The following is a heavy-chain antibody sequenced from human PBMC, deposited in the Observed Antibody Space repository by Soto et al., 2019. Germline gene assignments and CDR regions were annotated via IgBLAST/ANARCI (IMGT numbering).Heavy chain of an antibody. J-gene: IGHJ5*02. CDR3: AKDRRRRFLEWLLPNWFDP. CDR2: ISYDGSNK. Sequence: QVQLVESGGGVVQPGRSLRLSCAASGFTFSSYGMHWVRQAPGKGLEWVAVISYDGSNKYYADSVKGRFTISRDNSKNTLYLQMNSLRAEDTAVYYCAKDRRRRFLEWLLPNWFDPWGQGTLVTVSS. D-gene: IGHD3-3*01. V-gene: IGHV3-30*18. CDR1: GFTFSSYG.